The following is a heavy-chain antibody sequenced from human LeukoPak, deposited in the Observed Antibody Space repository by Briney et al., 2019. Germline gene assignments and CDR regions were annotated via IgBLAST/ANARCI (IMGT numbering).Heavy chain of an antibody. CDR2: INPCGSST. CDR1: GYSFTSHY. J-gene: IGHJ5*02. D-gene: IGHD3-16*02. CDR3: ARDNSVGDIAWWFDP. Sequence: ASVKVSCKASGYSFTSHYMHWVRQAPGQGLEWMGLINPCGSSTLYAQKFQGRVTMTRDMSTTTDYMELSSLRSEDTAVYYCARDNSVGDIAWWFDPWGQGTLVTASS. V-gene: IGHV1-46*01.